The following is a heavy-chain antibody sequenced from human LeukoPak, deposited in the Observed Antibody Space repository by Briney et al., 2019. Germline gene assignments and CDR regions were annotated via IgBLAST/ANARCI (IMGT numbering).Heavy chain of an antibody. CDR2: IRGDTGDT. CDR1: GYTLSDYY. Sequence: GASLTISCKTSGYTLSDYYMHWVRQAPGQGLEWMGWIRGDTGDTDSPKKFQGRVTMTRDTSTNTAYLELSRLRYDDTAIYFCARVRGNSCDYWGQGTLVTVSS. D-gene: IGHD6-13*01. J-gene: IGHJ4*02. CDR3: ARVRGNSCDY. V-gene: IGHV1-2*02.